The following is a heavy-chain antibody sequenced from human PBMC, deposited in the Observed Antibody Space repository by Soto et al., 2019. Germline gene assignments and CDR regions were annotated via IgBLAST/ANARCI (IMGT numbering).Heavy chain of an antibody. CDR3: ARSYYDSSASYASYGMDV. CDR1: GFAFISYT. V-gene: IGHV3-48*01. Sequence: GGSLRLSCGASGFAFISYTMNWVRQAPGKGLEWISHISASSRTLFYADSVKGRFTISRDNAKNSLYLQMNSLRAEDTAVYYCARSYYDSSASYASYGMDVWGHGTTVTSP. J-gene: IGHJ6*02. CDR2: ISASSRTL. D-gene: IGHD3-22*01.